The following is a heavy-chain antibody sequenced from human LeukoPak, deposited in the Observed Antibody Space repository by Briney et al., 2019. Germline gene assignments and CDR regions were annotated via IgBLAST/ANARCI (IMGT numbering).Heavy chain of an antibody. CDR1: GFTFSSYG. CDR3: AKDRTAVAGTYYFDY. V-gene: IGHV3-30*02. CDR2: IRYDGSNK. J-gene: IGHJ4*02. Sequence: GGSLRLSCAASGFTFSSYGMHWVRQAPGKGLEWVAFIRYDGSNKYYADSVKGRFTISRDNSKNTLYLQMNSLRAEDTAVYYCAKDRTAVAGTYYFDYWGQGTLVTVSS. D-gene: IGHD6-19*01.